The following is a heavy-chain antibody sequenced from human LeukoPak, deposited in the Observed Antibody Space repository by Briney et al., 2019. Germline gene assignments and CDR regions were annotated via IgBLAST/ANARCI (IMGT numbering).Heavy chain of an antibody. CDR1: GGSISGNSYY. J-gene: IGHJ4*02. CDR3: ATIVGSTKVDD. CDR2: MYYSGST. V-gene: IGHV4-39*01. D-gene: IGHD1-26*01. Sequence: SETLSLTCTVSGGSISGNSYYWGWIRQPPGKGLEWIVSMYYSGSTYYNPSLKSRVTVSVDTSKNQFSLKPSSVTSTDTAVYYCATIVGSTKVDDWGQGTLVTVSS.